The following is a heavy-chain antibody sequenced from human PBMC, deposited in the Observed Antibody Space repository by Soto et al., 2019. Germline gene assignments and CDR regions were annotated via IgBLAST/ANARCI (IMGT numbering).Heavy chain of an antibody. CDR1: GYTFTSYG. D-gene: IGHD6-13*01. V-gene: IGHV1-3*01. CDR3: VRRHVSATGIDWFDP. CDR2: INAANGDT. J-gene: IGHJ5*02. Sequence: QVQLVQSGTEVKKPGASVKVSCKASGYTFTSYGIHWVRQAPGQRLEWMGWINAANGDTKFSPKFQGKVTITRDTSAGKAYVELSSLRSEDTAVYYCVRRHVSATGIDWFDPWGQGTLVTVSS.